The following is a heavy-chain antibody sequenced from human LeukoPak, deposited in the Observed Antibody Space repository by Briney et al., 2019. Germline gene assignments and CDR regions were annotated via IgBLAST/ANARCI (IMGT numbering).Heavy chain of an antibody. Sequence: ASVKVSCKASGYTFTTYDINWVRQATGQGLEWMGWMNPNSGNTGHTQKFQGRVTMTRYTSISTAYMELSSLRSEDTAVYYCARGRGSGHKENWFDPWGQGTLVTVSS. CDR1: GYTFTTYD. CDR2: MNPNSGNT. CDR3: ARGRGSGHKENWFDP. V-gene: IGHV1-8*01. D-gene: IGHD6-19*01. J-gene: IGHJ5*02.